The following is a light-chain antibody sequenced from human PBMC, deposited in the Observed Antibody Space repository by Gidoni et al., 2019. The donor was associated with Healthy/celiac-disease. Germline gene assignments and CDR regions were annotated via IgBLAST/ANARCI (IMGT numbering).Light chain of an antibody. J-gene: IGKJ4*01. CDR1: QSVSSY. V-gene: IGKV3-11*01. CDR2: DAS. Sequence: ELVFTHSPATLSLSPGERATLSCRASQSVSSYLAWYQQKPGKAPRLRIYDASNRATGIPARFSGSGSGTDFTLTISSLEPEDFAVYYCQQRSNWPPLTFGGGTKVEIK. CDR3: QQRSNWPPLT.